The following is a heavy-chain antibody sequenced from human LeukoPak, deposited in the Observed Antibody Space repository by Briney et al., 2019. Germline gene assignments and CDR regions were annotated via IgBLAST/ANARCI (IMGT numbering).Heavy chain of an antibody. CDR2: INHSGST. Sequence: SETLSLTCAVYGGSFSGYYWSWIRQPPGKGLEWIGEINHSGSTNYNPSLKSRVTISVDTSKNQFSLELSSVTAADTAVYYCARGRVLRPFDYWGQGTLVTVSS. J-gene: IGHJ4*02. V-gene: IGHV4-34*01. CDR3: ARGRVLRPFDY. CDR1: GGSFSGYY. D-gene: IGHD4/OR15-4a*01.